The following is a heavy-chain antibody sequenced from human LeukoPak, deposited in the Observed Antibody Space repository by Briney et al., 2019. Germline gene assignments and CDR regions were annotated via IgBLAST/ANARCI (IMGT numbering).Heavy chain of an antibody. CDR1: GGSISNYY. CDR2: IYYSGRT. Sequence: SETLSLTCTVSGGSISNYYWSWIRQPPGKGLEWVGYIYYSGRTTYNSSLKSRVTISVDTSKNQFSLRLSSVTAADTAVYYCARHQRGDSDAFNIWGQGTLVNVSS. D-gene: IGHD2-21*02. J-gene: IGHJ3*02. CDR3: ARHQRGDSDAFNI. V-gene: IGHV4-59*01.